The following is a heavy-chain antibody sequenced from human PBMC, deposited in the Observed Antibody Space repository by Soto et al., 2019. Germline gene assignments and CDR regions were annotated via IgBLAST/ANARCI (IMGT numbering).Heavy chain of an antibody. CDR3: ARGPFRPSAMDV. Sequence: PVKSSCKTSGDNMRKNVFTRGLHAHGQRLEWMGGTLPALGKTHYIEKFQGRVTITVDDASRTVYMEVRDLTSEDTAFYYCARGPFRPSAMDVWAQGSTVTVTS. V-gene: IGHV1-69*10. CDR2: TLPALGKT. CDR1: GDNMRKNV. J-gene: IGHJ6*02. D-gene: IGHD3-10*01.